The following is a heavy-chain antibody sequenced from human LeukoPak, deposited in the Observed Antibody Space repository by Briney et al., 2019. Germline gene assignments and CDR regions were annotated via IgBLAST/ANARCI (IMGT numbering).Heavy chain of an antibody. CDR3: ARLLGGGGGWSDP. V-gene: IGHV4-59*08. D-gene: IGHD2-21*01. J-gene: IGHJ5*02. Sequence: SETLSLTCTVSGGSISSYYWSWIRQPPGKGLEWIGYIYYSGSTNYNPSLKSRVTISVDTSKNQFSLKLSSVTAADTAVYYCARLLGGGGGWSDPWGQGTLVTVSS. CDR2: IYYSGST. CDR1: GGSISSYY.